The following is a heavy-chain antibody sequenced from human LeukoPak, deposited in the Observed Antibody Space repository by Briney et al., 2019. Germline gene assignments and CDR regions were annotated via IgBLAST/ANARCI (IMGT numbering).Heavy chain of an antibody. CDR2: IYPGDSDT. CDR3: ATAYRGYCSSTSCYSGAFDI. V-gene: IGHV5-51*01. Sequence: GESLKISCKGSGHSFTSYWIGWVRQMPGKGLEWMGIIYPGDSDTRYSPSFQGQVTISADKSISTAYLQWSSLKASDTAMYYCATAYRGYCSSTSCYSGAFDIWGQGTMVTVSS. CDR1: GHSFTSYW. J-gene: IGHJ3*02. D-gene: IGHD2-2*03.